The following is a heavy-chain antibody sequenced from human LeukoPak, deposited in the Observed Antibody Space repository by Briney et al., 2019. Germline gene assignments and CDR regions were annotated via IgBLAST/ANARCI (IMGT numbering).Heavy chain of an antibody. V-gene: IGHV1-18*01. CDR2: ISAYNGNT. J-gene: IGHJ6*03. CDR1: GYTFTSYG. CDR3: ARICPLFHGETGCYMYYMDV. D-gene: IGHD3-9*01. Sequence: ASVKVSCKASGYTFTSYGISWVRQAPGQGGEWMGWISAYNGNTNYAQKLQGRVTMTTDTSTSTAYMELRSLRSDDTAVYYCARICPLFHGETGCYMYYMDVWGKGTTVTVSS.